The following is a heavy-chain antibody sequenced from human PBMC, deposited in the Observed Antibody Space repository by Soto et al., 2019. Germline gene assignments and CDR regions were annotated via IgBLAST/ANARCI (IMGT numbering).Heavy chain of an antibody. Sequence: SETLSLTCTVSGGSISSYYWSWVRQKPGKGLEWIGHIFHTGRTHFNPSLKGRASISVDTSNYQFSLYLMSVTAADTAVYFCARWVEVSLDYFDSWGQGIPVTVSS. CDR2: IFHTGRT. J-gene: IGHJ4*02. CDR1: GGSISSYY. V-gene: IGHV4-59*06. D-gene: IGHD2-15*01. CDR3: ARWVEVSLDYFDS.